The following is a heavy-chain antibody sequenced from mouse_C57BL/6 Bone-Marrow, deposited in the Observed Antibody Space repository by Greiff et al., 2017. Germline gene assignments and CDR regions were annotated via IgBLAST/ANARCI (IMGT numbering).Heavy chain of an antibody. J-gene: IGHJ3*01. CDR1: GYTFTSYG. CDR3: ARFYYGYDGWFAY. Sequence: VQLQESGAELARPGASVKLSCKASGYTFTSYGISWVKQRTGQGLEWIGEISPRSGNTYYNEKFKGKATLTADKAYSTAYMELRSLTSEDSAVYFCARFYYGYDGWFAYWGQGTLVTVSA. CDR2: ISPRSGNT. V-gene: IGHV1-81*01. D-gene: IGHD2-2*01.